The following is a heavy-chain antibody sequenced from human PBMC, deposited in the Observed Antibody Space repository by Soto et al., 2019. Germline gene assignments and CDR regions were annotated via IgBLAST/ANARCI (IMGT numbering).Heavy chain of an antibody. CDR3: AKGARNVDTAMVYFDY. J-gene: IGHJ4*02. V-gene: IGHV3-23*01. Sequence: GVLRLSCAASGFTFSSYAMNWVRQAPGKGLEWVSIISGSGSGSGGSIYYADSVKGRFTISRDNSKNTLYLQMNSLRAEDTAVYYCAKGARNVDTAMVYFDYWGQGTQVTVSS. CDR2: ISGSGSGSGGSI. D-gene: IGHD5-18*01. CDR1: GFTFSSYA.